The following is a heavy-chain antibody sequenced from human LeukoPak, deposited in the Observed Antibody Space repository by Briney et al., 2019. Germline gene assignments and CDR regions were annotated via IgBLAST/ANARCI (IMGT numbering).Heavy chain of an antibody. CDR1: GGSIGTFY. CDR2: IHHSGNT. Sequence: PSETLSLTCTVSGGSIGTFYWSWIRQPPGKGLEWIGYIHHSGNTNYNPSLESRVTISLHRSKNQFSLRLNSVTDADTAVYYCARDHEVDTYAFSAWIDNWGQGTPVTVSS. CDR3: ARDHEVDTYAFSAWIDN. D-gene: IGHD3/OR15-3a*01. J-gene: IGHJ5*02. V-gene: IGHV4-59*01.